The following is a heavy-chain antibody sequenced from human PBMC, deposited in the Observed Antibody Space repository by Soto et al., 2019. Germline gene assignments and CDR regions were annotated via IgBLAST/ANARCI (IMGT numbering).Heavy chain of an antibody. J-gene: IGHJ6*02. Sequence: QVQLVESGGGVVQPGRSLRLSCAASGFTFSSYGMHWVRQAPGKGLEWVAVISYDGSNKYYADSVKGRFTISRDNSKNTLYLQMNSLRAEDTAVYYCAKDIVVDCSSTSCYAEAEANYYYYYGMDVWGQGTTVTVSS. D-gene: IGHD2-2*01. CDR3: AKDIVVDCSSTSCYAEAEANYYYYYGMDV. CDR1: GFTFSSYG. V-gene: IGHV3-30*18. CDR2: ISYDGSNK.